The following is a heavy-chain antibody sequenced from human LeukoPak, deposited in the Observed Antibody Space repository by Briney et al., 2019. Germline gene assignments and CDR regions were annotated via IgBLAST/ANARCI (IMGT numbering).Heavy chain of an antibody. CDR2: MNPNSGDT. CDR3: ARDPRGYYDSSGYYYPLWEFDY. CDR1: GYTFTSYD. J-gene: IGHJ4*02. Sequence: SVKVSCKASGYTFTSYDINWVRQATGQGLEWMGWMNPNSGDTGYAQKFQGRVTMTRNTSINTAYMELSSLRSEDTAVYYCARDPRGYYDSSGYYYPLWEFDYWGQGTLVTVSS. D-gene: IGHD3-22*01. V-gene: IGHV1-8*01.